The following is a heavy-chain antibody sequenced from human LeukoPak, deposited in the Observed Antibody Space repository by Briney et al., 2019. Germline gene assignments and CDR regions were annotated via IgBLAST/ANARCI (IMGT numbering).Heavy chain of an antibody. CDR3: AAYCTNGVCHGGAFDI. V-gene: IGHV4-30-4*08. Sequence: SQTLSLTCTVSGGSISSGDYYWSWIRQPPGKGLEWIGYIYYSGSTYYNPSLKSRVTISVDTSKNQFSLKLSSVTAADTAVYYCAAYCTNGVCHGGAFDIWGQGTMVTVSS. D-gene: IGHD2-8*01. CDR2: IYYSGST. J-gene: IGHJ3*02. CDR1: GGSISSGDYY.